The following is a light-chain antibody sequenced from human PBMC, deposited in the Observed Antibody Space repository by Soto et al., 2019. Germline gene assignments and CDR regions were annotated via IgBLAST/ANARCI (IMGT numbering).Light chain of an antibody. CDR3: TSCITANTRCV. J-gene: IGLJ1*01. Sequence: QSVLTQPASVSGSPELSITISCTGTSSDIGRYNYVSWFQQHPGKVPKLVIFEVNYRPSGVSDRFSGSKSGNTASLTITGLQAEDEADYYCTSCITANTRCVFGSGTKVTVL. V-gene: IGLV2-14*01. CDR1: SSDIGRYNY. CDR2: EVN.